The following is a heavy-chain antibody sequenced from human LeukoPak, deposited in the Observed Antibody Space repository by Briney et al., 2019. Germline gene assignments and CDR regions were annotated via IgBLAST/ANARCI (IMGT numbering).Heavy chain of an antibody. D-gene: IGHD6-19*01. J-gene: IGHJ4*02. CDR3: ARAGSGWSFDY. Sequence: SETLSLTCTVSGGSVSTYYWSWIRQPPGKELEWIGYVSHSGNTNCNPSLKSRVTMSLDTSKNHFSLRLTSVNAADTAVYYCARAGSGWSFDYWGQGSLVTVSS. V-gene: IGHV4-59*02. CDR1: GGSVSTYY. CDR2: VSHSGNT.